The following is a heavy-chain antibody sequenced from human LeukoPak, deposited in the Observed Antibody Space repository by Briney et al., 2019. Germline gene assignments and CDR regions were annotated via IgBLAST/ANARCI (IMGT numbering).Heavy chain of an antibody. CDR3: ARAIGYYDILTGYYKGYYYYYMDV. J-gene: IGHJ6*03. Sequence: GASVKVSCKASGGTFSSYAISWVRQAPGQGLEWKGGIIPIFGTANYAQKFQGRVTMTRDTSISTAYMELSRLRSDDTAVYYCARAIGYYDILTGYYKGYYYYYMDVWGKGTTVTVSS. V-gene: IGHV1-69*05. D-gene: IGHD3-9*01. CDR2: IIPIFGTA. CDR1: GGTFSSYA.